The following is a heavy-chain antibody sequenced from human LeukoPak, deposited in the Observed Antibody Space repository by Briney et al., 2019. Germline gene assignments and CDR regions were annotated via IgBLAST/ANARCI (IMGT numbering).Heavy chain of an antibody. J-gene: IGHJ5*02. V-gene: IGHV4-4*02. D-gene: IGHD6-25*01. Sequence: SETLSLTCAVSGGSISSSNWWSWVRQPPGKGLEWIGEIYHSGSTNYNPSLKSRVTISVDKSKNQFSLKLSSVTAADTAVYYCARLDSGGQREFDPWGQGTLVTVSS. CDR2: IYHSGST. CDR3: ARLDSGGQREFDP. CDR1: GGSISSSNW.